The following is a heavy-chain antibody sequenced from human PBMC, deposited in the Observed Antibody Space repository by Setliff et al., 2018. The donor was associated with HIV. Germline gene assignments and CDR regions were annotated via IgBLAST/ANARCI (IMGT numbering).Heavy chain of an antibody. Sequence: GGSLRLSCAASGFTFSSYAMSWVRQAPGKGLEWVSFIYSAGSTTSYADSVKGRFTISRDNSRNTLYLQMNRLRAEGTAVYYCAKTYYGSGTHLRWYQFDNWGQGTLVTVSS. CDR1: GFTFSSYA. J-gene: IGHJ4*02. V-gene: IGHV3-23*03. CDR2: IYSAGSTT. D-gene: IGHD3-10*01. CDR3: AKTYYGSGTHLRWYQFDN.